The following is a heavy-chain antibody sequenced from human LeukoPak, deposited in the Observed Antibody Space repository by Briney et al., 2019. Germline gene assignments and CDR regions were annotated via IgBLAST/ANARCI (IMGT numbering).Heavy chain of an antibody. D-gene: IGHD3-22*01. V-gene: IGHV3-20*04. Sequence: GGSLRLSCAASGFTFDDYGMSWVRQAPGKGLEWVSGINWNGGSTGYADSVKGRFTISRDNSKNTLYLQMNSLRAEDTAVYYCAKALYYYDSSGYLHWGQGALVTVSS. J-gene: IGHJ4*02. CDR2: INWNGGST. CDR1: GFTFDDYG. CDR3: AKALYYYDSSGYLH.